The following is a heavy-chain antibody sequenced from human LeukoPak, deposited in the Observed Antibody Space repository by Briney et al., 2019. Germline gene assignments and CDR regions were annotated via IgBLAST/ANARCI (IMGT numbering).Heavy chain of an antibody. Sequence: PGGSLRLSCAASGFTFSSYWMSWVRQAPGKGLEWVANIKQDGSEKYYVDSLKGRFTISRDNAKNSLYLQMNSLRAEDTAVYYCARNIKSGYCSGGSCPQLFDYWGQGTLVTVSS. CDR3: ARNIKSGYCSGGSCPQLFDY. CDR2: IKQDGSEK. D-gene: IGHD2-15*01. V-gene: IGHV3-7*03. CDR1: GFTFSSYW. J-gene: IGHJ4*02.